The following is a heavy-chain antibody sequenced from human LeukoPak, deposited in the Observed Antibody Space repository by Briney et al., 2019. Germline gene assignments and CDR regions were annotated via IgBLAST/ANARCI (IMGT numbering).Heavy chain of an antibody. V-gene: IGHV3-53*01. CDR3: ARGGRNYYWYGMDV. D-gene: IGHD3-16*01. J-gene: IGHJ6*02. CDR2: SYSDGRT. Sequence: PGGSLRLSCAASGFTVSSDYMNWVRQAPGKGLEWVSVSYSDGRTYYADSVKGRFTISRDNSKNTMYLQMNTLRVEGTAVYYCARGGRNYYWYGMDVWGQGTTVTVSS. CDR1: GFTVSSDY.